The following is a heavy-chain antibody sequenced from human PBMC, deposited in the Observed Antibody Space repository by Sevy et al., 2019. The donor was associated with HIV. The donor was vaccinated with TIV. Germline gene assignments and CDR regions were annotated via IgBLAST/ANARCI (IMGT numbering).Heavy chain of an antibody. CDR2: ISYDGRNNK. Sequence: GGSLRLSCAASGFTFSDYAMHWVRQAPGKGLEWVAVISYDGRNNKYNADSVKGRFTISRDNSKNTLYLQINRLRAEDTAIYYCARDRGEILSSAFDYWGQGTLVTVSS. J-gene: IGHJ4*02. CDR3: ARDRGEILSSAFDY. D-gene: IGHD3-16*01. CDR1: GFTFSDYA. V-gene: IGHV3-30*04.